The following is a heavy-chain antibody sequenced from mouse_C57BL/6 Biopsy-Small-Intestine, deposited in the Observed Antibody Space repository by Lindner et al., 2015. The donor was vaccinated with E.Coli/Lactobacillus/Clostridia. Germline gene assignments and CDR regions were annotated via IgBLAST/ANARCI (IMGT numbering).Heavy chain of an antibody. Sequence: QLQESGPELVKPGASVKISCKASGYSFTDYNMNWVKQSNGTSLEWIGAINPNHGTISYNQKFKDKATLTADKSSSTVYMELSRLTSEDSAVYFCARHEGGRRYSNFFAYWGQGTLVTVSA. J-gene: IGHJ3*01. CDR3: ARHEGGRRYSNFFAY. D-gene: IGHD2-5*01. V-gene: IGHV1-39*01. CDR1: GYSFTDYN. CDR2: INPNHGTI.